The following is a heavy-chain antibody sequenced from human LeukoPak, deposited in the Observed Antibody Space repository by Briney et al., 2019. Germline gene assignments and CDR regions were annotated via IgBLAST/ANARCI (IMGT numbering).Heavy chain of an antibody. CDR1: GGTFSSYA. V-gene: IGHV1-69*06. D-gene: IGHD6-19*01. J-gene: IGHJ5*02. Sequence: GASVKVSCNASGGTFSSYAISWVRQAPGQGLEWMGGIIPIFGTANYAQKFQGRVTITADKSTSTAYMELRSLRSDDTAVYYCARPTVAGRRDWFDPWGQGTLVTVSS. CDR2: IIPIFGTA. CDR3: ARPTVAGRRDWFDP.